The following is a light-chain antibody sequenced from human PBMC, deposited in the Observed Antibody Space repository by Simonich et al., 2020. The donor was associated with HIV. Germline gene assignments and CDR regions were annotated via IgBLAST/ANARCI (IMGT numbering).Light chain of an antibody. CDR3: SSTDSSGNHRV. V-gene: IGLV3-10*01. CDR2: EDI. J-gene: IGLJ3*02. CDR1: ELPKQY. Sequence: SYELTQPPSVSVYPGQTARITCSGDELPKQYAYWYQKKSGQAPVLVIYEDIKLPSGIPGRFSGSSSGTMATLTISGAQVEDEADYYCSSTDSSGNHRVFGGGTKLTVL.